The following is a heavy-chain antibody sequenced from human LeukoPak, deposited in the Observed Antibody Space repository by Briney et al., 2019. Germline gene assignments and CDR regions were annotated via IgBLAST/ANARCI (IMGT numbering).Heavy chain of an antibody. D-gene: IGHD3-3*01. CDR1: GGSISSYY. Sequence: SETLSLTCTVSGGSISSYYWSWIRQPPGKGLEWIGYIYYSGSTNYNPSLKSRVTISVDTSKNQFSLKLSSVTAADTAVYYCARGAPDDFWSGYYGVIWFDPWGQGTLVTVSS. V-gene: IGHV4-59*08. J-gene: IGHJ5*02. CDR3: ARGAPDDFWSGYYGVIWFDP. CDR2: IYYSGST.